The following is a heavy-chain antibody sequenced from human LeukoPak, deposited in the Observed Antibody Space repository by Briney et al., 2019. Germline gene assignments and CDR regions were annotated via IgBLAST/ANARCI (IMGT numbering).Heavy chain of an antibody. J-gene: IGHJ6*02. CDR1: GYTFTSYY. CDR3: ARDCGGDCYPSYYYGMDV. CDR2: INPSGGST. D-gene: IGHD2-21*02. V-gene: IGHV1-46*01. Sequence: ASEKVSCKASGYTFTSYYMHWVRQAPGQGLEWMGIINPSGGSTSYAQKFQGGVTMTRDTSTSTVYMELSSLRSEDTAVYYCARDCGGDCYPSYYYGMDVWGQGTTVTVSS.